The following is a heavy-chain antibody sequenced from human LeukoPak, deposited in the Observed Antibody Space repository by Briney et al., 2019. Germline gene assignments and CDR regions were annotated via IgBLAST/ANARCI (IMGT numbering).Heavy chain of an antibody. J-gene: IGHJ1*01. CDR3: AKDGQTGEWELEH. CDR1: GFTFSSYG. CDR2: ITGSGSST. Sequence: GGSLRLSCAASGFTFSSYGMHWVRQAPGKGLDYVSTITGSGSSTYYANSVKGRFTVSRDNSKNTVYLQVNSLRADDTAIYYCAKDGQTGEWELEHWGQGTLVTVSS. V-gene: IGHV3-23*01. D-gene: IGHD7-27*01.